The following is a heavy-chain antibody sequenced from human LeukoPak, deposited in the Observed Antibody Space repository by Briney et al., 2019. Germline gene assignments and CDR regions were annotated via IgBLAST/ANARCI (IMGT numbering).Heavy chain of an antibody. V-gene: IGHV3-66*01. J-gene: IGHJ4*02. CDR2: IYSGGHT. D-gene: IGHD5-18*01. CDR1: GFTVSSNY. CDR3: AKDRGYSYGPLDY. Sequence: GGSLRLSCAASGFTVSSNYMSWVRQAPGKGLEWVSLIYSGGHTYYADSVKGRFTISRDNSKNTLYLQMNSLRAEDTAVYYCAKDRGYSYGPLDYWGQGTLVTVSS.